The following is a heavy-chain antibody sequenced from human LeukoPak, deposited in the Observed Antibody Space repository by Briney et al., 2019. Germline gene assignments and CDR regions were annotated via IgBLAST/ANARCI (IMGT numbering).Heavy chain of an antibody. CDR2: INPNSGGT. J-gene: IGHJ4*02. Sequence: ASVKVSCKASGYTFTAYYMHWVRQSPGQGLEWMGWINPNSGGTNYAQKFQGRVTMTRDTSISTAYMELSSLRSDDTAVYYCARDFNTPSLNYWGQGTLVTVSS. V-gene: IGHV1-2*02. CDR1: GYTFTAYY. D-gene: IGHD2/OR15-2a*01. CDR3: ARDFNTPSLNY.